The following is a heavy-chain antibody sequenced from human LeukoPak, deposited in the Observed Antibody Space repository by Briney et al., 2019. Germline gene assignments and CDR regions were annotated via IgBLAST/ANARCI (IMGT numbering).Heavy chain of an antibody. V-gene: IGHV3-23*01. J-gene: IGHJ4*02. CDR2: ISPGGGPT. Sequence: GGTLRLSCAGSGFPFSSHGMNWVRQAPGKGLEWVSGISPGGGPTYYADSVKGRFTISRDDSKNTLYLQMKNLRAEDTAVYYCAKAVVPQYYFDYWGQGTLVTVSS. D-gene: IGHD2-15*01. CDR3: AKAVVPQYYFDY. CDR1: GFPFSSHG.